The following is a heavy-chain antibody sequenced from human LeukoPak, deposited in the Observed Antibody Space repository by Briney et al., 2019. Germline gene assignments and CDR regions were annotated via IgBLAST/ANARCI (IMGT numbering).Heavy chain of an antibody. Sequence: PGGSLRLSCAASGFTVSSNYMSWVRQAPGKGLEWVSVIYSGGSTYYADSVKGRSTISRDNSKNTLYLQMNSLRAEDTAVYYCARGKVLRFMWGMDVWGQGTTVTVSS. V-gene: IGHV3-66*02. CDR2: IYSGGST. CDR3: ARGKVLRFMWGMDV. CDR1: GFTVSSNY. J-gene: IGHJ6*02. D-gene: IGHD3-3*01.